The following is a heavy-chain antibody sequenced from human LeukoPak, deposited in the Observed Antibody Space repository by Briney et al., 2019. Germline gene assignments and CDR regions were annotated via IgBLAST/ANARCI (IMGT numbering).Heavy chain of an antibody. CDR1: GFTFDDYA. CDR3: AKENLDSSGYYVN. CDR2: ISWNSGSI. Sequence: GRSLRLSCAASGFTFDDYAMHWVRHAPGKGLEWVSGISWNSGSIVYADSVKGRFTISRDNSKNTLYLQMNTLRAEDTAVYYCAKENLDSSGYYVNWGQGTLVTVSS. V-gene: IGHV3-9*01. D-gene: IGHD3-22*01. J-gene: IGHJ4*02.